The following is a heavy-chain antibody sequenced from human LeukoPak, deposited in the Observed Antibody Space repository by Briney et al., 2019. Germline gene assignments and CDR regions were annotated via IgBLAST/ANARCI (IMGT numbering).Heavy chain of an antibody. CDR2: IYYSGST. CDR1: GGSIRSSSYY. V-gene: IGHV4-39*01. CDR3: ARQVVAVAGTGYFDY. D-gene: IGHD6-19*01. J-gene: IGHJ4*02. Sequence: SETLSLTCTVSGGSIRSSSYYWGCIRQPPGEGLEWIGIIYYSGSTYYNASLKSRGTISVDTSKNKFSLKLNSVTAADTAVYFCARQVVAVAGTGYFDYWGQGTLVIVSS.